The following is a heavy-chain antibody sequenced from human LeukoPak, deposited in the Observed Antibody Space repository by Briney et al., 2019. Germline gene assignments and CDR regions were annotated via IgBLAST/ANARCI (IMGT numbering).Heavy chain of an antibody. CDR2: IYSGGST. CDR3: ARGQGFWSGYYRGYYYGMDV. D-gene: IGHD3-3*01. Sequence: GGSLRLSCAASGFTVSSNYMSWVRQAPGKGLEWVPVIYSGGSTYYADSVKGRFTISRDNSKNTLYLQMNSLRAEDTAVYYCARGQGFWSGYYRGYYYGMDVWDQGTTVTVSS. J-gene: IGHJ6*02. V-gene: IGHV3-53*01. CDR1: GFTVSSNY.